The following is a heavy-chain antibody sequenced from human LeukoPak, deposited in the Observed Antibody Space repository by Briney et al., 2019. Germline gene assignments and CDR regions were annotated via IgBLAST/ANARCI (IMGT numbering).Heavy chain of an antibody. CDR2: ISSSGANT. D-gene: IGHD4-23*01. CDR1: GFGFNDAA. V-gene: IGHV3-23*01. J-gene: IGHJ4*02. CDR3: VKDIQVTY. Sequence: AGGSLRLSCAASGFGFNDAAMTWVRQAPGKGLEWASLISSSGANTYYADSVKGRFTISRDNSKNTLFLQMNSLRAEDTAMYYCVKDIQVTYWGQGTLVTVSS.